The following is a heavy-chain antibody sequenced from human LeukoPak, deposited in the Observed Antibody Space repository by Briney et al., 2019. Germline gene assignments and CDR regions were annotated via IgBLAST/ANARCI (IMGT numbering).Heavy chain of an antibody. D-gene: IGHD6-19*01. CDR1: GYSFTSYW. V-gene: IGHV5-51*01. CDR3: ARVAGTGYYYYGMDV. Sequence: RRGESLKISCKGSGYSFTSYWIGWVRQMPGKGLEWMGIIYPGDSDTRYSPSFQGQVTISADKSITTAYLQWSSLKASDTAMYYCARVAGTGYYYYGMDVWGQGTTVTASS. J-gene: IGHJ6*02. CDR2: IYPGDSDT.